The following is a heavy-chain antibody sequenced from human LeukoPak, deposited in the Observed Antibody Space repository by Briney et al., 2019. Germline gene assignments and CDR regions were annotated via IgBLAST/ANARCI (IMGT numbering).Heavy chain of an antibody. CDR3: ASSPTVNYYYYYMDV. D-gene: IGHD4-17*01. CDR2: IYSGGST. Sequence: TGGSLRLSCAASGFTVSSNYMSWVRQAPGKGLEWVSVIYSGGSTYYADSVKGRFTISRDNSKNTLYLQMNSLRAEDTAVYYCASSPTVNYYYYYMDVWGKGTTVTISS. CDR1: GFTVSSNY. V-gene: IGHV3-66*01. J-gene: IGHJ6*03.